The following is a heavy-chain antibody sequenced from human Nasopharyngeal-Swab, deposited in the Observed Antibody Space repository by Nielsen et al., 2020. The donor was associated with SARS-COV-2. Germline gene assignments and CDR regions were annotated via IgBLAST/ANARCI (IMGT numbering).Heavy chain of an antibody. V-gene: IGHV4-61*01. D-gene: IGHD2-15*01. CDR2: SYYSGST. CDR3: ARDHVGYCSGGSCSTGYYYYYYMDV. J-gene: IGHJ6*03. CDR1: GGSVSSGSYY. Sequence: SETLSLTCTVSGGSVSSGSYYWSWIRQPPGKGLEWFGYSYYSGSTNYNPSLKSRVTISVDTSKNQFSLKLSSVTAADTAVYYCARDHVGYCSGGSCSTGYYYYYYMDVWGKGTTVTVSS.